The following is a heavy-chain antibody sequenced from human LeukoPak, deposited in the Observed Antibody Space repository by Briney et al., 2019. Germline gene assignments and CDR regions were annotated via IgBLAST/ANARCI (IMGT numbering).Heavy chain of an antibody. CDR2: ISAYNGNT. CDR1: GYTFTSYG. V-gene: IGHV1-18*01. D-gene: IGHD3-10*01. J-gene: IGHJ5*02. CDR3: ARGPRGVIINWFDP. Sequence: GASVKVSCKASGYTFTSYGISWVRQAPGQGLEWMGWISAYNGNTNYAQKLQGRVTITADKSTSTAYMELSSLRSEDTAVYYCARGPRGVIINWFDPWGQGTLVTVSS.